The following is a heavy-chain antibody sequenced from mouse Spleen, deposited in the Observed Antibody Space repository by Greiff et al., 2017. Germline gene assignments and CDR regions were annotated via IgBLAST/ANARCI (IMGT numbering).Heavy chain of an antibody. D-gene: IGHD3-3*01. J-gene: IGHJ1*01. V-gene: IGHV1-81*01. CDR3: ARWRDGWYFDV. CDR1: GYTFTSYG. Sequence: QVQLKESGAELARPGASVKLSCKASGYTFTSYGISWVKQRTGQGLEWIGEIYPRSGNTYYNEKFKGKATLTADKSSSTAYMELRSLTSEDSAVYFCARWRDGWYFDVWGAGTTVTVSS. CDR2: IYPRSGNT.